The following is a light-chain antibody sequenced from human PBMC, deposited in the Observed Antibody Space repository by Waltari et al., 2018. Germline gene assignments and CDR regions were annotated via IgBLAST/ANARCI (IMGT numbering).Light chain of an antibody. J-gene: IGKJ4*01. CDR2: DTS. Sequence: VLTQSPATLSLSAGERATLPCRASQSVFKYLAWYQPKRGQAPRLLIYDTSKRATGIPARFSGSGSGTDFTLTISNLEADDFALYYCQQGSILPLTFGGGTKVEIK. CDR1: QSVFKY. V-gene: IGKV3-11*01. CDR3: QQGSILPLT.